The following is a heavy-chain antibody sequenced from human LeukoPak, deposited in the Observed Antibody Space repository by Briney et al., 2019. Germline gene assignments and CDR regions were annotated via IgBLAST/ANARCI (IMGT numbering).Heavy chain of an antibody. CDR3: ARGYGSGSFFVY. Sequence: GGSLRLSCAASAFTFSSYSMNWVRQAPGKGLEWVSYISSSSSTIYYADSVKGRFTISRDNAKSSLYLQMNSLRAEDTAVYYCARGYGSGSFFVYWGQGTLVAVSS. D-gene: IGHD3-10*01. J-gene: IGHJ4*02. CDR2: ISSSSSTI. CDR1: AFTFSSYS. V-gene: IGHV3-48*01.